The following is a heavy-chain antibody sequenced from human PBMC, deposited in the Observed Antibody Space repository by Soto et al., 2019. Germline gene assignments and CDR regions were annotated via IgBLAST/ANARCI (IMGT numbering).Heavy chain of an antibody. J-gene: IGHJ4*02. Sequence: SGPTLVNPTQTLTLTCTFSGFSLSTNGMCVSWIRQPPGEALEWLALVDWDDDKFYSISLRTRLTISRDTSKNQVVLTMTDMDPVDTATYYCARTPLTTGWSVDYWGQGTLVTVSS. CDR3: ARTPLTTGWSVDY. CDR1: GFSLSTNGMC. CDR2: VDWDDDK. V-gene: IGHV2-70*01. D-gene: IGHD6-19*01.